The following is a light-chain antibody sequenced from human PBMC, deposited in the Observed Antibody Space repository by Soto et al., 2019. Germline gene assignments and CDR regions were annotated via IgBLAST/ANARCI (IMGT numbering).Light chain of an antibody. Sequence: DIQMTQSPSSLSASVGDRVTITCQASQGISNYLNWYQQKPGKAPKVLIYAASNLETGVPSRFSGSGSVTDFSLTTISLQAEDIATYYCQQYYSLPLTFGGGTKVEIK. CDR1: QGISNY. CDR3: QQYYSLPLT. J-gene: IGKJ4*01. CDR2: AAS. V-gene: IGKV1-33*01.